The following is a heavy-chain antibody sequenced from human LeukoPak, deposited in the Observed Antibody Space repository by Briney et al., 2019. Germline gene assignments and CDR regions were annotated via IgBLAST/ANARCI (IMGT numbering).Heavy chain of an antibody. D-gene: IGHD3-10*01. J-gene: IGHJ4*02. CDR1: GFTFSSYA. CDR3: ARAPGGHAPVNY. V-gene: IGHV3-30*04. CDR2: ISYDGSNK. Sequence: GGSLRLSCAASGFTFSSYAMHWVRQAPGKGLEWVAVISYDGSNKYYADSVKGRFTISRDNSKNTLYLQMNSLRAEDTAVYYCARAPGGHAPVNYWGQGTLVTVSS.